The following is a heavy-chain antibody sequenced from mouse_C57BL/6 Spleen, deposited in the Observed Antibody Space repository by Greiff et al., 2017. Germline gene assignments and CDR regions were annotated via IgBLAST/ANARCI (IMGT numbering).Heavy chain of an antibody. J-gene: IGHJ4*01. CDR1: GFTFSDYG. CDR3: ASGYDYYAMDY. D-gene: IGHD2-2*01. V-gene: IGHV5-17*01. CDR2: ISSGSSTI. Sequence: EVQLVESGGGLVKPGGSLKLSCAASGFTFSDYGMHWVRQAPEKGLEWVAYISSGSSTIYYADTVKGRFTISRDNAKNTLFLQMTSLRSEDTAMYYCASGYDYYAMDYWGQGTSVTVSS.